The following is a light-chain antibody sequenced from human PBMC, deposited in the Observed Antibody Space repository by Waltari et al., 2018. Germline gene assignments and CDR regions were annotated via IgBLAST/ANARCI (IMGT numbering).Light chain of an antibody. CDR3: QQSYSTPYT. Sequence: DIQMTQSPSSLSASVGDIVTITCRVSHSISSYLNWYQQKPGKAPNLLIYAASSLQSGVPSSFSGSGSVTDFTFTISSLQPEDFATYYCQQSYSTPYTFGQGTKLEIK. J-gene: IGKJ2*01. CDR2: AAS. V-gene: IGKV1-39*01. CDR1: HSISSY.